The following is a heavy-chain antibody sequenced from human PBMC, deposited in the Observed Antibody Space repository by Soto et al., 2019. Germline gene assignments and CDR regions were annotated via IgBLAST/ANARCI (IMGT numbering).Heavy chain of an antibody. CDR1: GFTFSSYA. V-gene: IGHV3-30-3*01. CDR2: ISYDGSNK. Sequence: QVHLVESGGGVVQPGRSLRLSCAASGFTFSSYAMHWVRQAPGKGLEWVAVISYDGSNKYYADSVKGRFTISRDNSKNTLYLQMNSLRAEDTAVYYCARARGYSYGYFSEYFQHWGQGTLVTVSS. CDR3: ARARGYSYGYFSEYFQH. J-gene: IGHJ1*01. D-gene: IGHD5-18*01.